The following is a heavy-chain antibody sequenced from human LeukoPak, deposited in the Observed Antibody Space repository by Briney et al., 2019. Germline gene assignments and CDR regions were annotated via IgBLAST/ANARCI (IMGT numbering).Heavy chain of an antibody. J-gene: IGHJ3*02. Sequence: SETLSLTCTVSGGSISSSSYYWGWIRQPPGKGLEWIGSIYYSGSTYYNPSLKSRVTISVGTSKNQFSLKLSSVTAADTAVYYCARLNYGDYDKAFDIWGQGTMVTVSS. CDR1: GGSISSSSYY. CDR3: ARLNYGDYDKAFDI. D-gene: IGHD4-17*01. CDR2: IYYSGST. V-gene: IGHV4-39*01.